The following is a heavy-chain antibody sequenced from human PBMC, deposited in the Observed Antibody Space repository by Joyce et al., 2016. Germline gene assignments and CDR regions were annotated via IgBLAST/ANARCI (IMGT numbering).Heavy chain of an antibody. D-gene: IGHD6-25*01. CDR2: ISYYGIYK. V-gene: IGHV3-30*18. CDR3: AKILTATYSSGWFLDY. J-gene: IGHJ4*02. CDR1: GLTLSNYG. Sequence: QVQLVESGGGVVQPGRSLRLSCAASGLTLSNYGVHWVRQAACKGLELVAVISYYGIYKYYADSEKGRFTISRDNSKNTVFLEMNSLRTEDTAVYYCAKILTATYSSGWFLDYWGQGTLVTVS.